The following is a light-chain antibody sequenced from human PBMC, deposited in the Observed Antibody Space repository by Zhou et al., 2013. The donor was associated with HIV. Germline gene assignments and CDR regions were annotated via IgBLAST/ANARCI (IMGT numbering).Light chain of an antibody. CDR2: STS. CDR3: QKYNSGGLI. Sequence: DTRLTQSPSSVSASVGDRVIITCRASQGISKRFAWYQQKPGKAPKLLLYSTSTLQSGVPSRFTGSGSGTEFSLTISNLQPEDVATYYCQKYNSGGLIFGGGTKVEIK. J-gene: IGKJ4*01. CDR1: QGISKR. V-gene: IGKV1-27*01.